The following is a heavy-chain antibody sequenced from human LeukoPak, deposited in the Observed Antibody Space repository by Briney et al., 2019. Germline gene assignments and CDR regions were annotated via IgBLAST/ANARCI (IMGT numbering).Heavy chain of an antibody. Sequence: PGGSLRLSCVASGFTFSSYAMHWVRQAPGKGLEYVSAISSNGGSAYYANSVKGRFTISRDNSKNTLYLQMGSLRAEDMAVYYCAREGSSGHHAPKTPGGYWGQGTLVTVSS. CDR1: GFTFSSYA. CDR2: ISSNGGSA. D-gene: IGHD6-19*01. J-gene: IGHJ4*02. V-gene: IGHV3-64*01. CDR3: AREGSSGHHAPKTPGGY.